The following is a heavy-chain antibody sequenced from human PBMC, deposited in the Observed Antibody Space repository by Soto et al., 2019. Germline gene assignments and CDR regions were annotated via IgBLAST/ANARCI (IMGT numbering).Heavy chain of an antibody. CDR2: IYYNGNI. CDR3: ATGRVDFGSEY. V-gene: IGHV4-59*01. Sequence: QVQLQESGPGLVKPLETLSLTCTVPGGSITSYYWSWVRQPPGKGLEWIGYIYYNGNINYNPSLKSRLTISLDTSKNQFSLRLSSVTVADTAVYYCATGRVDFGSEYWGQGPLVTVSS. J-gene: IGHJ4*02. CDR1: GGSITSYY. D-gene: IGHD3-10*01.